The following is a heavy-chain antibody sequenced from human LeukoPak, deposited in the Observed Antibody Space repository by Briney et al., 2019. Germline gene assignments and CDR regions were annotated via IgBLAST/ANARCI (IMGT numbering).Heavy chain of an antibody. CDR2: IKQDGSEK. D-gene: IGHD1-26*01. Sequence: GGSLRLSCAASGFTFSTSWMSWVRQAPGIGLEWVANIKQDGSEKYYVDSVKGRFTISRDNAKNSLSLQMNSLRAEDTAFYYCARAWERTFDIWGQGTMVTVSS. CDR3: ARAWERTFDI. CDR1: GFTFSTSW. J-gene: IGHJ3*02. V-gene: IGHV3-7*04.